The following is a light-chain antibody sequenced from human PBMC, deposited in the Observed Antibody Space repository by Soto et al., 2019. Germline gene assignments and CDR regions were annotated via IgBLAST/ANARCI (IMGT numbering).Light chain of an antibody. CDR2: RNN. Sequence: QSVPTQPPSASGTPGQRVTISCSGSSSNIGSNYVYWYQQLPGTAPKLLVYRNNQRPSGVPDRFSGSKSGTSASLAISGLRSEDEADYYCAAWDDSLSVGVFGGGTKLTVL. CDR3: AAWDDSLSVGV. J-gene: IGLJ2*01. CDR1: SSNIGSNY. V-gene: IGLV1-47*01.